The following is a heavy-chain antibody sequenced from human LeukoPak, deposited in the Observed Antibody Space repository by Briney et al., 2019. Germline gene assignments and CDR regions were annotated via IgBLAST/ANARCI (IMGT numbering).Heavy chain of an antibody. Sequence: ASVKVSCKASGYTFTSYDINWVRQATGQGLEWMGWMNPNSGNTGYAQKFQGRVTMTRNTSISTAYMELSSLRSEGTAVYYCASPSGPYYYYGMDVWGQGTTVTVSS. V-gene: IGHV1-8*01. D-gene: IGHD5-12*01. CDR3: ASPSGPYYYYGMDV. CDR1: GYTFTSYD. J-gene: IGHJ6*02. CDR2: MNPNSGNT.